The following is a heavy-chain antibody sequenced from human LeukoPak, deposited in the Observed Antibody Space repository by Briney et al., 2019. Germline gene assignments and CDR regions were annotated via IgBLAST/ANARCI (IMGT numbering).Heavy chain of an antibody. V-gene: IGHV4-39*01. D-gene: IGHD6-19*01. CDR1: GGSISSSSYY. CDR2: IYYSGST. J-gene: IGHJ6*03. CDR3: ARPSRGSSGWSYYMDV. Sequence: SETLSLTCTVSGGSISSSSYYWGWVRQPPGKGLEWIGSIYYSGSTYYNPSLKSRDTISVDTSKNQFSLKLSSVTAADTAVYYCARPSRGSSGWSYYMDVWGKGTTVTVSS.